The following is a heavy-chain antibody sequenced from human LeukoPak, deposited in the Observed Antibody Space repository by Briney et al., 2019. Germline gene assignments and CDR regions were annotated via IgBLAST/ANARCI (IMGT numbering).Heavy chain of an antibody. CDR1: GGTFSSYA. Sequence: SVKVSCKASGGTFSSYAISWVRQAPGQGLEWMGGIIPIFGTANYAQKFQGRVTITADESTSTAYMELSSLRSEDAAVYYCARGRWKYSGSYGGNFDYWGQGTLVTVSS. CDR2: IIPIFGTA. V-gene: IGHV1-69*13. CDR3: ARGRWKYSGSYGGNFDY. D-gene: IGHD1-26*01. J-gene: IGHJ4*02.